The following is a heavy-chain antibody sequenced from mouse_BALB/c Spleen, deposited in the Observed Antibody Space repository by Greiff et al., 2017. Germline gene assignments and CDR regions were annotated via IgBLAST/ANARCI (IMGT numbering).Heavy chain of an antibody. CDR2: ISSGGSYT. CDR1: GFTFSSYG. CDR3: ARRDGKDDAMDY. J-gene: IGHJ4*01. Sequence: DVMLVESGGDLVKPGGSLKLSCAASGFTFSSYGMSWVRQTPDKRLEWVATISSGGSYTYYPDSVKGRFTISRDNAKNTLYLQMSSLKSEDTAMYYCARRDGKDDAMDYWGQGTSVTVSS. V-gene: IGHV5-6*02. D-gene: IGHD2-1*01.